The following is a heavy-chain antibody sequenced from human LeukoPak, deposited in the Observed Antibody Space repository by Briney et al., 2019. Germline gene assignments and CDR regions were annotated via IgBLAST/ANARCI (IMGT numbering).Heavy chain of an antibody. CDR3: AKGDLEN. Sequence: GGSLRLSCAASGFTVNYWMSWARQAPGKGLEWVATMTHDGSDEYYLDSVKGRFTISRDSAKNSIYLQMNSLRVEDTSAYYCAKGDLENWGQGTLVTVSS. CDR1: GFTVNYW. D-gene: IGHD3-16*01. CDR2: MTHDGSDE. J-gene: IGHJ4*02. V-gene: IGHV3-7*01.